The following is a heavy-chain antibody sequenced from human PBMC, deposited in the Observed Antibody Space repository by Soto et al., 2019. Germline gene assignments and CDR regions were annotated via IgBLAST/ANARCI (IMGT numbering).Heavy chain of an antibody. V-gene: IGHV3-48*01. CDR1: GFILSDCA. CDR2: ISSSSSVI. D-gene: IGHD7-27*01. J-gene: IGHJ6*03. Sequence: EVQLVESGGGLVQPGGSLRLSCATSGFILSDCAMNWVRQAPGKGLEWVSYISSSSSVIDYADSVKGRFTVSSDNARNSLYLQMSSLRAEDTAVYYCARELSWGSNCYYSMYVWGKGTTVTVSS. CDR3: ARELSWGSNCYYSMYV.